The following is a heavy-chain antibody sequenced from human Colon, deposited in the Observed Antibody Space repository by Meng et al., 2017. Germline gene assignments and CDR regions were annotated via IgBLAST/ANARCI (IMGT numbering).Heavy chain of an antibody. J-gene: IGHJ5*02. CDR3: VRSSGWVRTGFDP. V-gene: IGHV4-39*01. Sequence: QVHLQESGPGLVKPSEALSLTCSVPGGSISTSGYYWGWIRQPPGKGLEWIGSIGHSGITYYTPSLKSRVTVSIDTSKSQFSLKLTSVTAADTAVYYCVRSSGWVRTGFDPWGQGTLVTVSS. D-gene: IGHD6-19*01. CDR2: IGHSGIT. CDR1: GGSISTSGYY.